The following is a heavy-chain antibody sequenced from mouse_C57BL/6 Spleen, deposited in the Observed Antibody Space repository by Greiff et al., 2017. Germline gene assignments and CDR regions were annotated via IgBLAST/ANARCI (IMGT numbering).Heavy chain of an antibody. CDR3: ARSRNSNYWFAY. CDR2: IDPSDSET. CDR1: GYTFTSYW. D-gene: IGHD2-5*01. J-gene: IGHJ3*01. Sequence: VKLQQPGAELVRPGSSVKLSCKASGYTFTSYWMHWVKQRPIQGLEWIGNIDPSDSETHYNQKFKDKATLTVDKSSSTAYMQLSSLTSEDSAVYYCARSRNSNYWFAYWGQGTLVTVSA. V-gene: IGHV1-52*01.